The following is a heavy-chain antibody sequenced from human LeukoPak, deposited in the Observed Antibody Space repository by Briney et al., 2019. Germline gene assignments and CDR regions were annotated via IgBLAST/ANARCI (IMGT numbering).Heavy chain of an antibody. Sequence: SETLSLTCTVSDGSISSYYWSWIRQPPGKGLEWIGYIYYSGSTNYNPSLKSRVTISVDTSKNQFSLKLSSVTAADTAVYYCARHQWVPAFDIWGQGTMVTVSS. CDR1: DGSISSYY. D-gene: IGHD1-26*01. J-gene: IGHJ3*02. V-gene: IGHV4-59*08. CDR2: IYYSGST. CDR3: ARHQWVPAFDI.